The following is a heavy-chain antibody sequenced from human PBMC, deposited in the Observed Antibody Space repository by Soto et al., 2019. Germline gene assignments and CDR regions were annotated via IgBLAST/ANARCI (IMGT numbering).Heavy chain of an antibody. CDR1: GGSFSSSTYY. CDR2: IFHSGST. Sequence: PSETLSLTCIVSGGSFSSSTYYGGWIRQPPGKGLEWIGSIFHSGSTYYNPSLKSRVTLSVDTSKNRFYLRLSSVTAADTAVYYCASAPGFNLFDSWGQGTLVTRLL. CDR3: ASAPGFNLFDS. J-gene: IGHJ4*02. D-gene: IGHD7-27*01. V-gene: IGHV4-39*01.